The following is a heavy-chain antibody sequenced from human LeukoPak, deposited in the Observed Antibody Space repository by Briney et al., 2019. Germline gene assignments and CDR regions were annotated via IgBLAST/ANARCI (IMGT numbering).Heavy chain of an antibody. D-gene: IGHD5-12*01. CDR2: IGTAGDP. CDR3: ARGRYSGYDYFIDY. J-gene: IGHJ4*02. CDR1: GFTFSSYD. Sequence: GGSLRLSCAASGFTFSSYDMHWVRQATGKGLEWVSAIGTAGDPYYPGSVKGRFTISRENAKNSLYLQMISLRAGDTAVYYCARGRYSGYDYFIDYWGQGTLVTVSS. V-gene: IGHV3-13*05.